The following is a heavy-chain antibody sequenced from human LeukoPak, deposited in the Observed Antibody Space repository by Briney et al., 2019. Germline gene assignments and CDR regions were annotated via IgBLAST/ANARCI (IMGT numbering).Heavy chain of an antibody. Sequence: SETLSLTCAVSGGSTSSGGYSWSWIRQPPGKGLEWIGYIYHSGSTYYNPSLKSRVTISVDRSKNQFSLKLSSVTAADTAVYYCARAEGAVISREEESFDPWAREPWSPSPQ. CDR3: ARAEGAVISREEESFDP. J-gene: IGHJ5*02. D-gene: IGHD2-21*01. CDR1: GGSTSSGGYS. V-gene: IGHV4-30-2*01. CDR2: IYHSGST.